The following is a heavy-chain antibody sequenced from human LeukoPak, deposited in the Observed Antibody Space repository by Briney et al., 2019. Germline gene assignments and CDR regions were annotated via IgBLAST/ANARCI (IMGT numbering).Heavy chain of an antibody. CDR2: IYPRDGST. D-gene: IGHD7-27*01. V-gene: IGHV1-46*01. CDR3: ARLTGDAPHFDY. Sequence: ASVKVSCKASGYSFTSNYIHWVRQAPGQGLEWMGMIYPRDGSTSYAQKFQGRVTVTRDTSTSTVHMELSGLRSEDTAVYYCARLTGDAPHFDYWGQGTLVTVSS. CDR1: GYSFTSNY. J-gene: IGHJ4*02.